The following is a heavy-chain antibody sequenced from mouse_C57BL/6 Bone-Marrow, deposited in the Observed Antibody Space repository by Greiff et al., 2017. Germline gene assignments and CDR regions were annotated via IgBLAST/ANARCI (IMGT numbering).Heavy chain of an antibody. CDR2: IYPGDGAT. J-gene: IGHJ2*01. D-gene: IGHD1-1*01. CDR3: ARSPYYYGSSPDY. CDR1: GYAFSSYW. Sequence: QVQLKESGAELVKPGASVKISCKASGYAFSSYWMNWVKQRPGKGLEWIGQIYPGDGATNYNGKFKGKATLTADKSSSTAYMQLSSLTSEDSAVYFCARSPYYYGSSPDYWGQGTTLTVSS. V-gene: IGHV1-80*01.